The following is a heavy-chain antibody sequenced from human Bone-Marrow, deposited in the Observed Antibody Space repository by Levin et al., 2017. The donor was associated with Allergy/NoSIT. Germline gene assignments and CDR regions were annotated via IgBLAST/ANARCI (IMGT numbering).Heavy chain of an antibody. V-gene: IGHV1-46*01. CDR3: ARGGSGDSSGYLELIDAFDI. D-gene: IGHD3-22*01. CDR1: GYTFTSYY. J-gene: IGHJ3*02. Sequence: ASVKVSCKASGYTFTSYYMHWVRQAPGQGLEWMGIINPSGGSTSYAQKFQGRVTMTRDTSTSTVYMELSSLRSEDTAVYYCARGGSGDSSGYLELIDAFDIWGQGTMVTVSS. CDR2: INPSGGST.